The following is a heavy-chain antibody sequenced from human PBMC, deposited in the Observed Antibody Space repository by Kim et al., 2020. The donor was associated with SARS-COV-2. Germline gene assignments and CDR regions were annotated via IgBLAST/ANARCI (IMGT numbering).Heavy chain of an antibody. CDR3: ARVIAAAGTRA. Sequence: SETLSLTCAVYGGSFSGYYWSWIRQPPGKGLEWIGEINHSGSTNYNPSLKSRVTISVDTSKNQFSLKLSSVTAADTAVYYCARVIAAAGTRAWGQGTLVTVSS. D-gene: IGHD6-13*01. CDR2: INHSGST. V-gene: IGHV4-34*01. J-gene: IGHJ4*02. CDR1: GGSFSGYY.